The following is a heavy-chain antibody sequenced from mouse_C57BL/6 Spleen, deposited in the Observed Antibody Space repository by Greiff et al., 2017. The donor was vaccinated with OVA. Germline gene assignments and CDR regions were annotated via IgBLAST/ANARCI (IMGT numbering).Heavy chain of an antibody. V-gene: IGHV8-8*01. Sequence: QVTLKVCGPGILQPSQTLSLTCSFSGFSLSTFGMGVGWIRQPSGKGLEWLAHIWWDDDKYYNPALKSRLTISKDTSKNQVFLKIANVDTADTATYYCARIERGVYDYDEGSFAYWGQGTLVTVSA. CDR1: GFSLSTFGMG. CDR2: IWWDDDK. CDR3: ARIERGVYDYDEGSFAY. J-gene: IGHJ3*01. D-gene: IGHD2-4*01.